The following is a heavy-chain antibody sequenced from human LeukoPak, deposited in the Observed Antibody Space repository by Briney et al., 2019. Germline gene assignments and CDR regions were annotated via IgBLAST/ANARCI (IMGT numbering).Heavy chain of an antibody. V-gene: IGHV1-2*02. Sequence: ASVTVSFMASGYTYTCYYLHWVRQATGQGLEWMGWINPSSGDTNHAQKFQGSVTMTRDTSISTAYMELSRLRSDDTAVYYCARVGVYSSGWYGTPGNWFDPWGQETLVTVSS. CDR3: ARVGVYSSGWYGTPGNWFDP. D-gene: IGHD6-19*01. CDR2: INPSSGDT. J-gene: IGHJ5*02. CDR1: GYTYTCYY.